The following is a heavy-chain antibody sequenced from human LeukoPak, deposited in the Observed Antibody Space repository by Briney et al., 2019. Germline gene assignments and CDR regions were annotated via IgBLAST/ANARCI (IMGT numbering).Heavy chain of an antibody. CDR1: GYTLTELS. V-gene: IGHV1-24*01. CDR2: FDPEDGET. Sequence: ASVKVSCKVSGYTLTELSMHWVRQAPGKGLEWMGGFDPEDGETIYAQKFQGRVTMTEDTSTDTAYMELSSLRSEDTAVYYCATEGGSYLGGYYYYGMDVWGQGTTVTVSS. J-gene: IGHJ6*02. D-gene: IGHD1-26*01. CDR3: ATEGGSYLGGYYYYGMDV.